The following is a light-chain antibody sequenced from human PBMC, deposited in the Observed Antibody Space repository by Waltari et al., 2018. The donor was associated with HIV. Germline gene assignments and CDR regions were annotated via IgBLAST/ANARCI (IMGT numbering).Light chain of an antibody. J-gene: IGLJ3*02. Sequence: QSALTQPPSASGSPGQSVTISCTGTSSDVGGYNYVSWYQQLPAKAPKSIIYEVIKRPSGLPDPFSGSKSGNTASRTVSGLQAEEEADYYCSSYAGSNWVVGGGTKLTVL. CDR2: EVI. V-gene: IGLV2-8*01. CDR1: SSDVGGYNY. CDR3: SSYAGSNWV.